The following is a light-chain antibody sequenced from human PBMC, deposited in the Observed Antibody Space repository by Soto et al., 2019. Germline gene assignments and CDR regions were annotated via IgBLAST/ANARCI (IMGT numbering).Light chain of an antibody. Sequence: QSALTQPRSVSGSPGQSFTISCTGTSSDGGGYNYVSWYQQHPGKAPKLMIYDVSKRPSGVPDRFSGSKSGNTASLTISGLQNENEADYYCCSYAGNYYVFGTGTKVTVL. J-gene: IGLJ1*01. CDR3: CSYAGNYYV. V-gene: IGLV2-11*01. CDR2: DVS. CDR1: SSDGGGYNY.